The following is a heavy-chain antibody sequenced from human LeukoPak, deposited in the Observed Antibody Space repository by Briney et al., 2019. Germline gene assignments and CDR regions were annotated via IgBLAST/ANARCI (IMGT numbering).Heavy chain of an antibody. Sequence: GGSLRLSCAASGFTFSSYAMSWVRQAPGKGLEWVSVIYSGGSTYYADSVKGRFTISRHNSKNTLYLQMNSLRAEDTAVYYCARDRAGYCSSTSCYTGPYYYYGMDVWGQGTTVTVSS. CDR2: IYSGGST. J-gene: IGHJ6*02. D-gene: IGHD2-2*02. V-gene: IGHV3-53*04. CDR1: GFTFSSYA. CDR3: ARDRAGYCSSTSCYTGPYYYYGMDV.